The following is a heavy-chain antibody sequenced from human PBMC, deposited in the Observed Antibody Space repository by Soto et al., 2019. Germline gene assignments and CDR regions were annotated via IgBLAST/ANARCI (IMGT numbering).Heavy chain of an antibody. V-gene: IGHV1-8*01. CDR1: GYTFTSYD. J-gene: IGHJ4*02. D-gene: IGHD1-1*01. Sequence: ASVKVSCKASGYTFTSYDIYWVRQATGQGLEWMGWMNPNTGNSGYAQKFQGRVTMTSDTSISTAHMELSSLRSEDTSVYYCARRAETNGWNGFGADKYYFDFWGQGTLVTVSS. CDR3: ARRAETNGWNGFGADKYYFDF. CDR2: MNPNTGNS.